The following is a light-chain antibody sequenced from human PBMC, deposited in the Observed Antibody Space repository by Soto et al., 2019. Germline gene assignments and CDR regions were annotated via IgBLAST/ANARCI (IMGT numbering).Light chain of an antibody. CDR2: EVS. CDR3: SSYAGSNMVV. J-gene: IGLJ2*01. CDR1: SSDVGDYNY. V-gene: IGLV2-8*01. Sequence: QSVLTQPPSASGSPGQSVTISCTGTSSDVGDYNYVSWYQQHPGKAPKLMIYEVSKRPSGVPDRFSGSKSGNTASLTVSGLQAEDEADYYCSSYAGSNMVVFGGGTQLTVL.